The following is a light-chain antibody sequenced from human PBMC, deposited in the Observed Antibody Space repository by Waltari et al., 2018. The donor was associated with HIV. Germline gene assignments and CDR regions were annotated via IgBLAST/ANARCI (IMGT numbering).Light chain of an antibody. J-gene: IGKJ1*01. Sequence: RVTITCRASQSISSWLAWYQQKPGKAPKLLIYKASSLESGVPSRFSGSGSGTEFTLTISSLQPDDFATYYCQQYNSYPWTFGQGTKVEIK. CDR3: QQYNSYPWT. CDR2: KAS. V-gene: IGKV1-5*03. CDR1: QSISSW.